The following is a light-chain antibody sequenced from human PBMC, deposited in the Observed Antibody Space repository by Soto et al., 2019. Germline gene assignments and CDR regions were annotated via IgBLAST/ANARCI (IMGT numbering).Light chain of an antibody. CDR1: SSDVGGYNY. V-gene: IGLV2-8*01. CDR2: EVS. J-gene: IGLJ2*01. Sequence: QSALTQPPSASGSPGQSVTISCTGTSSDVGGYNYVSWYQQHPGKAPKLMIYEVSKRPSGVPDRFPGSKSGNTASLTVSGLQAEDEADYYCSAYAGSSTLFGGGTKVTVL. CDR3: SAYAGSSTL.